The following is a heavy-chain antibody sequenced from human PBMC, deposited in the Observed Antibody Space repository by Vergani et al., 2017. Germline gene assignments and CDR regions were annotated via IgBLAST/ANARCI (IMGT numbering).Heavy chain of an antibody. CDR3: ARESRQLXFFPNYFYYSMDV. D-gene: IGHD3-9*01. J-gene: IGHJ6*03. CDR2: ISHTGGA. V-gene: IGHV4-59*11. Sequence: QVQLQESGPGLVKPSQTLSLTCSVSGGSMSDHYWTWIRQPPGKGLEWIGFISHTGGASYNPSLKSRVTISIDTSDNQVTLKLTSVTAADTAVYFCARESRQLXFFPNYFYYSMDVWGKGTTVTVSS. CDR1: GGSMSDHY.